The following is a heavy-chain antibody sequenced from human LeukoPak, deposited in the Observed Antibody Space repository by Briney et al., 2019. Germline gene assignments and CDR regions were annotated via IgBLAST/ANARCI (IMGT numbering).Heavy chain of an antibody. CDR2: IYSGGST. J-gene: IGHJ4*02. CDR1: GFTVSSNY. V-gene: IGHV3-53*01. CDR3: AKDYGDYPDYFDY. D-gene: IGHD4-17*01. Sequence: GGSLRLSCAASGFTVSSNYMSWVRQAPGKGLEWVSVIYSGGSTYYADSVKGRFTISRDNSKNTLYLQTNSLRAEDTAVYYCAKDYGDYPDYFDYWGQGTLVTVSS.